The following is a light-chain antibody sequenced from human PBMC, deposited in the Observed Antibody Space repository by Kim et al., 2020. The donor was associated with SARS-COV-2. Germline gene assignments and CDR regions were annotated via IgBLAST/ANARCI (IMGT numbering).Light chain of an antibody. CDR2: AAS. Sequence: SASVGDRVTITGRASQGIHNYLAWFQQKPGKAPKSLVYAASTLQSGVASRVSGSGSGTDFTRTISSLQPEDFATYYCQHYNNYAPTFGQGTKLEI. V-gene: IGKV1-16*01. CDR3: QHYNNYAPT. CDR1: QGIHNY. J-gene: IGKJ2*01.